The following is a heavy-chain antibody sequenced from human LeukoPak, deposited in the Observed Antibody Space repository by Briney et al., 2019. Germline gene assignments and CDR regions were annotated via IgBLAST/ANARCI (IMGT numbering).Heavy chain of an antibody. V-gene: IGHV1-69*05. Sequence: GASVKVSFKASGGTFSSYAISWVRQAPGQGLEWMGRIIPIFGTANYAQKFQGRVTITTDESTSTAYMELSSLRSEDTAVYYCARDDSSGYLADYWGQGTLVTVSS. J-gene: IGHJ4*02. CDR1: GGTFSSYA. CDR3: ARDDSSGYLADY. CDR2: IIPIFGTA. D-gene: IGHD3-22*01.